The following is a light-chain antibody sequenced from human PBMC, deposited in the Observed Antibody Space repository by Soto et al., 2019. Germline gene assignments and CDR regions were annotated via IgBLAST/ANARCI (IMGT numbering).Light chain of an antibody. CDR3: CSYAGASYV. V-gene: IGLV2-11*01. CDR1: SSDVGGYNY. J-gene: IGLJ1*01. CDR2: DVS. Sequence: QSALTQPRSVSGSPGQSVTIFCTGTSSDVGGYNYVSWYQQHPGKAPRLMIYDVSQRPSGVPDRFSGSKSGNTASLTISGLQAEDEADYYCCSYAGASYVFGTGTKVTVL.